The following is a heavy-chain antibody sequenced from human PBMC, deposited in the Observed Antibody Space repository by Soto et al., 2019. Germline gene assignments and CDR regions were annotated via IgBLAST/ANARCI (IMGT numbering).Heavy chain of an antibody. V-gene: IGHV4-34*01. J-gene: IGHJ4*02. CDR1: GGSFSGYY. CDR2: INHSGST. D-gene: IGHD6-19*01. Sequence: SETLSLTCAVYGGSFSGYYWSWIRQPPGKGLEWIGEINHSGSTNYNPSLKSRVTISVDTSKNQFSLKLSSVTAADTAVYYCARAPYSSGCDYWGQGTLVTVSS. CDR3: ARAPYSSGCDY.